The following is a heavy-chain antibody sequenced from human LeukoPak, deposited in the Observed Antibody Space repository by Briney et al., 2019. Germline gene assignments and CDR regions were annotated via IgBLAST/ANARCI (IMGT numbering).Heavy chain of an antibody. Sequence: ASVKVSCKASGYTFTGYYMHWVRQAPGQGLEWMGWINPNSGGTNYAQKFQGRVTMTRDTSISTAYMELSRLRSDDTAVYYCARGSITVVRGADYYYYMDVWGKGTTVTISS. CDR3: ARGSITVVRGADYYYYMDV. J-gene: IGHJ6*03. CDR2: INPNSGGT. CDR1: GYTFTGYY. D-gene: IGHD3-10*01. V-gene: IGHV1-2*02.